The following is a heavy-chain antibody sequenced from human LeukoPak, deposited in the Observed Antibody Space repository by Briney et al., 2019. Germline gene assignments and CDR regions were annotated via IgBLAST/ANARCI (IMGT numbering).Heavy chain of an antibody. J-gene: IGHJ5*02. CDR3: ARAHTIGGRGRWFDP. CDR2: IYHSGNT. CDR1: DYSISSGCY. D-gene: IGHD6-6*01. Sequence: PSETLSFTCTVSDYSISSGCYWGWIRQPPGKGLEWIGSIYHSGNTYYNPSLKSRVTISVDTSKNQFSLKLSSVTAADTAVYYCARAHTIGGRGRWFDPWGQGTLVTVSS. V-gene: IGHV4-38-2*02.